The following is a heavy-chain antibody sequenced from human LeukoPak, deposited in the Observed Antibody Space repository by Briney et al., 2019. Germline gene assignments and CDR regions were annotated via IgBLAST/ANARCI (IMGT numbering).Heavy chain of an antibody. CDR2: IHHSGST. Sequence: SETLSLTCAVSGGSITSNWWSWVRQPPGKGLEWIGEIHHSGSTNYNPSLKSRVTISVDKSDNQFSLKVSSVTAADTAVYYCVRHIAVTGQRGLDYWGQGTLVTVSS. CDR1: GGSITSNW. CDR3: VRHIAVTGQRGLDY. V-gene: IGHV4-4*02. D-gene: IGHD6-19*01. J-gene: IGHJ4*02.